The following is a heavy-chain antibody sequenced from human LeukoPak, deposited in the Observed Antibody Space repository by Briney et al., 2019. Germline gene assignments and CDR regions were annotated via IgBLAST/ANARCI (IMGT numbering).Heavy chain of an antibody. Sequence: SETLSLTCTVSGGSISSGGYYWSWIRQHPGKGLEWIGYIYYSGSTYYNPSLKSRVTISVDTSKNQFSLKLSSVTAADTAVYYCARDLQVGIAAAGTSWFDPWGQGTLVTVSS. CDR1: GGSISSGGYY. CDR2: IYYSGST. J-gene: IGHJ5*02. V-gene: IGHV4-31*03. D-gene: IGHD6-13*01. CDR3: ARDLQVGIAAAGTSWFDP.